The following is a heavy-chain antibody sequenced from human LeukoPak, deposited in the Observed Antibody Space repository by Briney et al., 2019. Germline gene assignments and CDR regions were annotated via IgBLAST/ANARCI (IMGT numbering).Heavy chain of an antibody. CDR3: ARNWPGGYYFDY. CDR1: GVSISSGGYY. V-gene: IGHV4-31*03. D-gene: IGHD1-1*01. J-gene: IGHJ4*02. Sequence: PSETLSLTCTVSGVSISSGGYYWSWIRQHPGKGLEWIGYIYYSGSTYYNPSLKSRVTISVDTSKNQFSLKLSSVTAADTAVYYCARNWPGGYYFDYWGQGTLVTVSS. CDR2: IYYSGST.